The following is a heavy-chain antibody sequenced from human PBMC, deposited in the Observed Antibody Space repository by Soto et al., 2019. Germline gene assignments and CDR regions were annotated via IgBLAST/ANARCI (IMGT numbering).Heavy chain of an antibody. CDR1: GFTFSSYG. CDR2: IWYDGSNK. CDR3: ARDLSPYYYGMDV. Sequence: QVQLVESGGGVVQPGRSLRLSCAASGFTFSSYGMHWVRQAPGKGLEWVAVIWYDGSNKYYADSVKGRFTISRDNSKNTLYLQMNSLRAEDTAVYYCARDLSPYYYGMDVWGQGTTVTVSS. J-gene: IGHJ6*02. V-gene: IGHV3-33*01.